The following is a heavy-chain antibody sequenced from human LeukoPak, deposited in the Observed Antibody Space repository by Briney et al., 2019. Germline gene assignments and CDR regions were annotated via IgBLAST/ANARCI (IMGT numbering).Heavy chain of an antibody. CDR3: ARGIEAGVDY. D-gene: IGHD6-25*01. J-gene: IGHJ4*02. V-gene: IGHV1-8*02. Sequence: ASVTVSCKTSGYTFTNYDINWVRQATGQGLEWLGWMSPGSGYTGYAQKFHGRVTMTRDISITTAYVELSSLRSEDTAVYYCARGIEAGVDYRGQGTLVTVPS. CDR2: MSPGSGYT. CDR1: GYTFTNYD.